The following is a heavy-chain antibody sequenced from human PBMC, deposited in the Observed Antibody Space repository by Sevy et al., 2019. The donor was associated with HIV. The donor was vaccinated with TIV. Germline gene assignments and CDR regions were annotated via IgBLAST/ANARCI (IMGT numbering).Heavy chain of an antibody. V-gene: IGHV3-9*01. J-gene: IGHJ6*02. D-gene: IGHD5-18*01. CDR1: GFTFDDYA. CDR2: ISWNSGSI. Sequence: GGSLRLSCAASGFTFDDYAIYWVRQAPGKGLEWVSGISWNSGSIGYVDSVKGRFTISRDNAKNSLYLQMNSLRPEDTALYYCAKGYRYGLPIQYGMDVWGQGTTVTVSS. CDR3: AKGYRYGLPIQYGMDV.